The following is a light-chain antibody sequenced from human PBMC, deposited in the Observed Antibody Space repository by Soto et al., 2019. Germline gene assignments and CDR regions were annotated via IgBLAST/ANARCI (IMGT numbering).Light chain of an antibody. CDR1: STDFVDYNR. J-gene: IGLJ1*01. CDR3: SLYTSENAYV. V-gene: IGLV2-18*01. CDR2: EVS. Sequence: SVLTQPPSVSGSPGQSVTISCTGTSTDFVDYNRVSWYQQPPGTAPKLMIYEVSKRPSGVPDRFSGSKSGNTASLTISGLQAADEADYYCSLYTSENAYVFGTGTKVTVL.